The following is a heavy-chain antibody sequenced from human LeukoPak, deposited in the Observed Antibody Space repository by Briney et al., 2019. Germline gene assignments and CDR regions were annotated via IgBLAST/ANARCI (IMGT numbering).Heavy chain of an antibody. CDR2: INHSGST. CDR3: ARGLLDCSGGSCYWTPPIDY. V-gene: IGHV4-34*01. Sequence: PSETLSLTCAVYGGSFSGYYWSWIRQPPGKGLEWIGEINHSGSTNYNPSLKSRVTISVDTSKNQFSLKLSSVTAADTPVYYCARGLLDCSGGSCYWTPPIDYWGQGTLVTVSS. D-gene: IGHD2-15*01. CDR1: GGSFSGYY. J-gene: IGHJ4*02.